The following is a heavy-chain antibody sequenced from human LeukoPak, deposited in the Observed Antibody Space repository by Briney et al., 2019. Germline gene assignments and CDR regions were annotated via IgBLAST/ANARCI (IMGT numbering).Heavy chain of an antibody. D-gene: IGHD7-27*01. CDR2: TYYRSKWYN. J-gene: IGHJ3*02. Sequence: SQTLSLTCAISGDRISSYSVAWHWIRQSPSRGLEWLGRTYYRSKWYNDYAVSVRSRITINPDTSKNQFSLQLNSVTPEDTAVYYCARVSTGDSYAFDIWGQGTMVTVSA. CDR3: ARVSTGDSYAFDI. V-gene: IGHV6-1*01. CDR1: GDRISSYSVA.